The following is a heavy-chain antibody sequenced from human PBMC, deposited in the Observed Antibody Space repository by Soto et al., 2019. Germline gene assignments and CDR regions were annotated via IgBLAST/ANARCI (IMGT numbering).Heavy chain of an antibody. Sequence: GGSLRLSCAASGFTFSSYAMSWVRQAPGKGLEWVSAISGSGGSTYYADSVKGRFTISRDNAKNSLYLQMNSLRAEDTAVYYCARDSEMATILDYYYYGMDVWGQGTTVTVSS. D-gene: IGHD5-12*01. J-gene: IGHJ6*02. CDR1: GFTFSSYA. CDR3: ARDSEMATILDYYYYGMDV. V-gene: IGHV3-23*01. CDR2: ISGSGGST.